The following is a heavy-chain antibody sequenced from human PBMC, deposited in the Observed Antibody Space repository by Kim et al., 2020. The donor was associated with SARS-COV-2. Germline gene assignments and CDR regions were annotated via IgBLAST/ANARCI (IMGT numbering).Heavy chain of an antibody. CDR3: ARGWNSVAPPRDGY. V-gene: IGHV4-39*07. CDR1: GGSISSSSYY. D-gene: IGHD1-7*01. Sequence: SETLSLTCTVSGGSISSSSYYWGWIRQPPGKGLEWIGSIYYSGSTYYNPSLKSRVTISVDTSKNQFSLKLSSVTAADTAVYYCARGWNSVAPPRDGYWGQGTLVTVSS. CDR2: IYYSGST. J-gene: IGHJ4*02.